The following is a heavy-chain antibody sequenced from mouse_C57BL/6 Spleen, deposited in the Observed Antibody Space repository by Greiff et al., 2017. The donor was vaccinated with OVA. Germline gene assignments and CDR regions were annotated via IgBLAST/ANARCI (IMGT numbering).Heavy chain of an antibody. J-gene: IGHJ4*01. D-gene: IGHD1-1*01. CDR1: GFNIKNTY. V-gene: IGHV14-3*01. CDR2: IDPANGNT. CDR3: ARGMDYYGSSYVNYAMDY. Sequence: VQLQQSVAELVRPGASVKLSCTASGFNIKNTYMHWVKQRPEQGLEWIGRIDPANGNTKYAPKFQGKATITADTSSNTAYLQLSSLTSEDTAIYYCARGMDYYGSSYVNYAMDYWGQGTSVTVSS.